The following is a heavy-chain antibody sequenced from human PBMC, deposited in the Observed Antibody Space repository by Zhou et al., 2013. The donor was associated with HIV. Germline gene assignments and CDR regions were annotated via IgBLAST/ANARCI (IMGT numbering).Heavy chain of an antibody. CDR1: GGTFSSYA. D-gene: IGHD4-17*01. CDR3: ARHGDYGAAEDY. V-gene: IGHV1-69*04. J-gene: IGHJ4*02. CDR2: IIPILGIA. Sequence: QVQLVQSGAEVKKPGSAVKVSCKASGGTFSSYAISWVRQAPGQGLEWMGRIIPILGIANYAQKFQGRVTITADKSTSTAYMELSSLRSEDTAVYYCARHGDYGAAEDYWGQGTLGHRL.